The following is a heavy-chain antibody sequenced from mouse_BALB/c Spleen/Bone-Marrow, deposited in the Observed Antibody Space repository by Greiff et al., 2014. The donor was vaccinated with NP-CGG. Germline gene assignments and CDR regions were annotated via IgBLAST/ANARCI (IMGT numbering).Heavy chain of an antibody. CDR3: ARGGHDFSLDY. Sequence: VQLQQSGAELGMPGASVKMSCKASGYTFTDNWIYWVKQRPGQGLEWIGAIDTSDSYTNYNQKFMGKSSLTVDASSSTAYVQVISLTSDDSAVYYCARGGHDFSLDYWGQGTSVTVSS. CDR1: GYTFTDNW. D-gene: IGHD2-4*01. CDR2: IDTSDSYT. J-gene: IGHJ4*01. V-gene: IGHV1-69*01.